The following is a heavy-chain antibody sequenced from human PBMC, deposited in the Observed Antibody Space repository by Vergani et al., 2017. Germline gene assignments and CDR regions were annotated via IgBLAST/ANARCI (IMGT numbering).Heavy chain of an antibody. CDR3: ANTRMVRAPPFDY. CDR2: ISSSSSYI. D-gene: IGHD3-10*01. Sequence: VQLVESGGGLVKPGGSLRLSCAASGFTFSSYSMNWVRQAPGKGLEWVSSISSSSSYIYYADSVKGRFTISRDNAKNSLYLQMNSLRAEDTAVYYCANTRMVRAPPFDYWGQGTLVTVSS. CDR1: GFTFSSYS. V-gene: IGHV3-21*04. J-gene: IGHJ4*02.